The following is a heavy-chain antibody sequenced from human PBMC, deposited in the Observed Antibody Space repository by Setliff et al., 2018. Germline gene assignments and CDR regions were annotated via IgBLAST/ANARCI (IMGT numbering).Heavy chain of an antibody. J-gene: IGHJ3*01. CDR1: GSAISSGHY. D-gene: IGHD4-17*01. V-gene: IGHV4-38-2*02. Sequence: SQTLSLTCAVSGSAISSGHYWGWIQQPPGKGLEWIGSFRPSGKTYYNPSLNSRVTISVDTSKKQFSLKVTSVTAADTAVYYCVRDAGDGYGVDAYAGGGFDFWGQGTMVTVS. CDR2: FRPSGKT. CDR3: VRDAGDGYGVDAYAGGGFDF.